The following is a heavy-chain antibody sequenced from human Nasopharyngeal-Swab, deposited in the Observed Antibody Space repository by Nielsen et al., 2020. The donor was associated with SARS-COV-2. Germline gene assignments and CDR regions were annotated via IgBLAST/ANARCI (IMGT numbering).Heavy chain of an antibody. D-gene: IGHD3-3*01. CDR3: AGEGKALYYDFPESPLDY. CDR2: INSAGSST. CDR1: GFTFSSYC. V-gene: IGHV3-74*01. J-gene: IGHJ4*02. Sequence: GESLKISCAASGFTFSSYCMHWVRQAPGKGLEWVSRINSAGSSTSYADSVKGRFTISRDNAKNTLYLQMNSLRAEDTAVYYCAGEGKALYYDFPESPLDYWGQGTLVTVSS.